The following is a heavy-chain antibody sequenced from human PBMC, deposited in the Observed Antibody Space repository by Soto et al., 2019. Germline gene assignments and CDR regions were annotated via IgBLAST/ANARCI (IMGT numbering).Heavy chain of an antibody. D-gene: IGHD3-16*02. J-gene: IGHJ6*01. CDR3: ARDRGVIADYYYYGMDV. V-gene: IGHV3-30-3*01. Sequence: QVQLVESGGGVVQPGRSLRLSCAASGFTFSSYAMHWVRQAPGKGLEWVAVISYDGSNKYYADSVKGRFTISRDNSKNTLYLQMNSLRAEDTAVYYCARDRGVIADYYYYGMDVW. CDR2: ISYDGSNK. CDR1: GFTFSSYA.